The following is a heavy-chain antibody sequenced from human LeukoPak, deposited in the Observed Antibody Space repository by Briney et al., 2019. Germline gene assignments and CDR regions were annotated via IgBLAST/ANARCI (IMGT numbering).Heavy chain of an antibody. CDR1: GGSISSYY. Sequence: SETLSLTCTVSGGSISSYYWSWIRQPPGKGLEWIGYIYYSGSTNYNPSLKSRVTISVDTSKNQFSLKLSSVTAADTAVYYCARGGDSSSRYFSVWFDPWGQGTLVTVSS. V-gene: IGHV4-59*01. D-gene: IGHD6-13*01. CDR3: ARGGDSSSRYFSVWFDP. CDR2: IYYSGST. J-gene: IGHJ5*02.